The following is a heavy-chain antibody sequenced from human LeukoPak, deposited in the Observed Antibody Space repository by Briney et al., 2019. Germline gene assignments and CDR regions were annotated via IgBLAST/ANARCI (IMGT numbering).Heavy chain of an antibody. Sequence: PGGSLRLSCAASGFTFSSYSMNWVRQAPGKGLEWVSSISSSSSYIYYADSVKGRFTISRDNAKYSLYLQMNSLRAEDTAVYYCARSSPVAGTLDYWGQGTLVTVSS. CDR3: ARSSPVAGTLDY. CDR1: GFTFSSYS. D-gene: IGHD6-19*01. J-gene: IGHJ4*02. CDR2: ISSSSSYI. V-gene: IGHV3-21*01.